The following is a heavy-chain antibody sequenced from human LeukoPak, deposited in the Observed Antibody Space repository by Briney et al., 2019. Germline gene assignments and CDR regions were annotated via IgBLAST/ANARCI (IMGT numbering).Heavy chain of an antibody. J-gene: IGHJ3*01. CDR2: IYYTGRT. D-gene: IGHD3-22*01. CDR3: ARLLDYDSSGDPDTFDV. CDR1: GFTFSSYS. Sequence: PGGSLRLSCAASGFTFSSYSMNWVRQAPGKGLEWIGFIYYTGRTRYNPSLQSRVMILADTSKNDFSLKMASVAAADTAVYYCARLLDYDSSGDPDTFDVWGQGIMVTVSS. V-gene: IGHV4-59*01.